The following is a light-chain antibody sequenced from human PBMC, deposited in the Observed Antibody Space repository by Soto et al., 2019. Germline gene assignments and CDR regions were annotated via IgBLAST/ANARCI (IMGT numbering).Light chain of an antibody. J-gene: IGKJ5*01. CDR3: QQYNNWPPIP. V-gene: IGKV3-15*01. Sequence: DIVMTQAPATLSVYTGARATLSCRASQSVSSNLAWYQPTPGQAPRLLIYGASTRATGIPARFSGSVSGKEFTLTISSLQSEDFAVYYCQQYNNWPPIPFGQGTRLEIK. CDR1: QSVSSN. CDR2: GAS.